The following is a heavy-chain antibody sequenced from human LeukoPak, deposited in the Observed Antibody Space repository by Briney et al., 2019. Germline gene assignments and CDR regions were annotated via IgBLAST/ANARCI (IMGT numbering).Heavy chain of an antibody. CDR3: ARKSLPYYYGSGNYYNSFDY. Sequence: ASVKVSCKSSGYTLSSYYIHWVRQAPGQGLEWMGVINPSGGSTTYAQKFQGRVTMTRDTSTSTVYMDLSSLRSEDTAVYYCARKSLPYYYGSGNYYNSFDYWGQGTLITVSS. V-gene: IGHV1-46*01. CDR2: INPSGGST. CDR1: GYTLSSYY. J-gene: IGHJ4*02. D-gene: IGHD3-10*01.